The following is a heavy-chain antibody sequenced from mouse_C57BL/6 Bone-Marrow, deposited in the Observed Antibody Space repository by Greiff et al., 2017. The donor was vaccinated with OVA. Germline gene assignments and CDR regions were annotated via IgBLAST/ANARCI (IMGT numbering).Heavy chain of an antibody. CDR1: GYSITSGYY. J-gene: IGHJ4*01. V-gene: IGHV3-6*01. Sequence: VQLQQSGPGLVKPSQSLSLTCSVTGYSITSGYYWNWIRQFPGNKLEWMGYISYDGSNNYNPSLKNRISITRDTSKNQFFLKLNSVTTEDTATYYCARDWAYYYGSSYPIYYAMDYWGQGTSVTVSS. D-gene: IGHD1-1*01. CDR3: ARDWAYYYGSSYPIYYAMDY. CDR2: ISYDGSN.